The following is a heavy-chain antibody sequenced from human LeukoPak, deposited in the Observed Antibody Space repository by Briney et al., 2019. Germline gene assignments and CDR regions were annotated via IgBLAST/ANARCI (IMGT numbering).Heavy chain of an antibody. CDR2: IYYSGST. CDR1: GGSISSYY. CDR3: ARDLHRVDGHGWFDP. J-gene: IGHJ5*02. V-gene: IGHV4-59*01. Sequence: SETLSLTCTVSGGSISSYYWSWIRQPPGKGLEWIGYIYYSGSTNYNPSLKSRVTISVDTSKNQFSLKLSSVTAADTAVYYCARDLHRVDGHGWFDPWGQGTLVTVSS. D-gene: IGHD5-12*01.